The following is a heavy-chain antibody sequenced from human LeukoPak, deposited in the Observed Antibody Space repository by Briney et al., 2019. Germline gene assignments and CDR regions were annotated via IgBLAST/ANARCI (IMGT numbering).Heavy chain of an antibody. V-gene: IGHV4-59*01. D-gene: IGHD3-10*01. CDR3: ARGGSGTYYNWVGWFDP. Sequence: SETLSPTCTVSGGSFSNYYWSWMRQPPGKGLEWIACIHYSGSTNYNPSLKSRVTISMDTPKNQLSLKLTSVTAADTAVYYCARGGSGTYYNWVGWFDPWGQGTLVTVSS. CDR2: IHYSGST. J-gene: IGHJ5*02. CDR1: GGSFSNYY.